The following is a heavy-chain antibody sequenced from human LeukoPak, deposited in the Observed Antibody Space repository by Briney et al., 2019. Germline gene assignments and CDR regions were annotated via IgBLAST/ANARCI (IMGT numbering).Heavy chain of an antibody. CDR3: AHFYFYNPGGYSRPFDC. CDR2: SYWDDEK. CDR1: GFSLTTSGVG. J-gene: IGHJ4*02. V-gene: IGHV2-5*02. Sequence: SGPTLVKPTQTLTLTCSFSGFSLTTSGVGVGWIRQPPGKALEGLSLSYWDDEKPYPPSLRTRLTITKDTSKSQVVLTMTNMDPVDTATYYCAHFYFYNPGGYSRPFDCLGQGTMVTVSS. D-gene: IGHD2-15*01.